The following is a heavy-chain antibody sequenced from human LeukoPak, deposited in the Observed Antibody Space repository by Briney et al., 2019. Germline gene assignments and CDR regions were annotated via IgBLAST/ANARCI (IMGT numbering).Heavy chain of an antibody. J-gene: IGHJ4*02. CDR3: ARDSNGYSSGYSPFDY. CDR1: GGSISSSSYY. Sequence: SETLSLTCTVSGGSISSSSYYWGWIRQPPGKGLEWIGSIYYSGSTYYNPSLKSRVTISVDTSKNQFSLKLSSVTAADTAVYYCARDSNGYSSGYSPFDYWGQGTLVTVSS. CDR2: IYYSGST. D-gene: IGHD3-22*01. V-gene: IGHV4-39*07.